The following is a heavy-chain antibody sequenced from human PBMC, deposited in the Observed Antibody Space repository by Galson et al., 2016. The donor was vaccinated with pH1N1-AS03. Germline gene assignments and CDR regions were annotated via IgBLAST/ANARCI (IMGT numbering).Heavy chain of an antibody. Sequence: SLRLSCAASGFTFSGYSMNWFRQAPGKGLEWVSSISRSSTYIYYADSVKGRFTISRDSLQNTLDLQMNSLSAEDSAVYFCSRETIRAGEFDLWGRGPVVTVSS. CDR3: SRETIRAGEFDL. D-gene: IGHD5-24*01. V-gene: IGHV3-21*01. CDR2: ISRSSTYI. J-gene: IGHJ3*01. CDR1: GFTFSGYS.